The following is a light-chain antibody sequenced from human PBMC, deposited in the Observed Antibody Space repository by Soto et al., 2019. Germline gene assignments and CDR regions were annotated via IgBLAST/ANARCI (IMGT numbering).Light chain of an antibody. CDR3: QHRSNWRAT. CDR2: DAS. J-gene: IGKJ4*01. CDR1: QSVNIY. Sequence: EIVLTQSPATLSLSPGERATLSCRASQSVNIYLAWYQQKPGQAPRLLIYDASNRATGIPARFSGSGSGTDFTLTISSLEPEDIAVYYCQHRSNWRATFGGGTKVEIK. V-gene: IGKV3-11*01.